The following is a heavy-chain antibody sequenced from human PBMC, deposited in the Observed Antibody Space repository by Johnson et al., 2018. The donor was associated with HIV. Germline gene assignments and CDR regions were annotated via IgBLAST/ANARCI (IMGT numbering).Heavy chain of an antibody. Sequence: VQLVESGGGLVQPGRSLRLTCVGSGFTFHEYAMHWVRQIPGKGLEWVSGISWNSGSVDYVDSVRGRFTISRDNAKNSLYLQMNSLRAEDTAVYYCAREGEPDGFDIWGQGTMVTVSS. J-gene: IGHJ3*02. CDR3: AREGEPDGFDI. D-gene: IGHD3-16*01. CDR2: ISWNSGSV. V-gene: IGHV3-9*01. CDR1: GFTFHEYA.